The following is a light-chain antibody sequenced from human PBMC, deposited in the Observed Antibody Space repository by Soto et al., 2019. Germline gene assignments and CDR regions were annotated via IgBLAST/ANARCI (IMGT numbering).Light chain of an antibody. CDR1: QSVRSTS. Sequence: VLTQSPGTLSLSPGERATLSCRASQSVRSTSLVWYQQKPAQAPRLLIYGASSRATGIPDRFSGGGSGTDFTLTISRLEPEDFAVYYCQQYHSSPPGFTFGPGTTVEIK. CDR3: QQYHSSPPGFT. V-gene: IGKV3-20*01. J-gene: IGKJ3*01. CDR2: GAS.